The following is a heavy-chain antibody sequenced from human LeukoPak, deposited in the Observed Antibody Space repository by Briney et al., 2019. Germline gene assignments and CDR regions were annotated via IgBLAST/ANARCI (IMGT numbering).Heavy chain of an antibody. V-gene: IGHV3-48*03. CDR1: GLSFSASE. J-gene: IGHJ6*02. D-gene: IGHD3-9*01. Sequence: GGSLRLSCAASGLSFSASEMNWVRQAPGKALEWVSYISSSGDSVYYAESVKGRFTISRDNAKNSLFLQMNSLRAHDTSVYYCPRKRFFDWGGEGMDVWGQGTTVIVSS. CDR2: ISSSGDSV. CDR3: PRKRFFDWGGEGMDV.